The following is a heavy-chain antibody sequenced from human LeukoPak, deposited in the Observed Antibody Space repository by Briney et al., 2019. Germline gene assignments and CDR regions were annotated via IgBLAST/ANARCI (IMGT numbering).Heavy chain of an antibody. CDR1: GFXFSSFW. Sequence: GGSLRLSCAASGFXFSSFWIHWVRQAPGKGLVWVSRINSVGSSTNYADSVKGRFTISRDNAKNTLYLQMNSLRAEDTAVYYCARERTSGWDAFDFWGQGTLVTVSS. D-gene: IGHD6-19*01. CDR3: ARERTSGWDAFDF. J-gene: IGHJ4*02. V-gene: IGHV3-74*01. CDR2: INSVGSST.